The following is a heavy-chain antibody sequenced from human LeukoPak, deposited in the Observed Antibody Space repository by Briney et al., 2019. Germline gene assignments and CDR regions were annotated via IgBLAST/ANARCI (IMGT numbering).Heavy chain of an antibody. D-gene: IGHD2-2*01. CDR3: ARACSSTSCPLFDY. V-gene: IGHV1-18*01. J-gene: IGHJ4*02. CDR2: ISAYNGNT. CDR1: GYTFTSYG. Sequence: ASVKVSCKASGYTFTSYGISWVRQAPGQGLEWMGWISAYNGNTNYAQNLQGRVTMTTDTSTSTAYVELRSLRSDDTAVYYCARACSSTSCPLFDYWGQGTLVTVSS.